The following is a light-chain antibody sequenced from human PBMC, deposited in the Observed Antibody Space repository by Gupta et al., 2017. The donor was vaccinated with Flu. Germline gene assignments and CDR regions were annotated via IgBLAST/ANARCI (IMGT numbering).Light chain of an antibody. CDR3: MQGLFLHT. J-gene: IGKJ5*01. CDR1: QSVQHGTGWTS. CDR2: EIS. V-gene: IGKV2-29*02. Sequence: SVTPGQAASISCTSRQSVQHGTGWTSLCWYVQKAGQPPQLLIAEISARFSGVPESFSVSASGTSFTLNISRMEAEDVGIYYWMQGLFLHTFGQGTRLE.